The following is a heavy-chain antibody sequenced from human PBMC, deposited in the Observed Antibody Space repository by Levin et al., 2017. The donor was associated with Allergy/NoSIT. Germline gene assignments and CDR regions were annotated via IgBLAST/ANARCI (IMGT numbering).Heavy chain of an antibody. V-gene: IGHV4-30-4*01. CDR2: IYYSGST. Sequence: SETLSLTCTVSGDSISSGDYYWTWIRQPPGKGLEWIGFIYYSGSTYYNPSLESRLTISVDTSRDQFSLRLSSVTAADTALYYCARGNYYWHYFEYWRQGTLVTVSS. CDR3: ARGNYYWHYFEY. J-gene: IGHJ4*02. D-gene: IGHD3-10*01. CDR1: GDSISSGDYY.